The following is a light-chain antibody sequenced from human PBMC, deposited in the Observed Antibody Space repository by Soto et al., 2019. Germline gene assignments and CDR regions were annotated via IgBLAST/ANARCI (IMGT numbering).Light chain of an antibody. J-gene: IGKJ1*01. V-gene: IGKV1-5*03. Sequence: DIQMTQSPSPPFASVGDRGTITCRASQSISVWLAWFQQKPGNAPKLLIYKASTLESGVPSRFSGSGPGTEFTLTISSLQPDDSATYYCQQYNNRWTFAQGTKVAIK. CDR3: QQYNNRWT. CDR1: QSISVW. CDR2: KAS.